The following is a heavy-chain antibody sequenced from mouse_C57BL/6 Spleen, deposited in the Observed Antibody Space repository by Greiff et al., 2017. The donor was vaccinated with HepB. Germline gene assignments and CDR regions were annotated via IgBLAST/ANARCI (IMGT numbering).Heavy chain of an antibody. V-gene: IGHV5-4*01. D-gene: IGHD1-1*01. CDR3: AREGGSSPYYFDY. Sequence: EVKFEESGGGLVKPGGSLKLSCAASGFTFSSYAMSWVRQTPEKRLEWVATISDGGSYTYYPDNVKGRFTISRDNAKNNLYLQMSHLKSEDTAMYYCAREGGSSPYYFDYWGQGTTLTVSS. J-gene: IGHJ2*01. CDR2: ISDGGSYT. CDR1: GFTFSSYA.